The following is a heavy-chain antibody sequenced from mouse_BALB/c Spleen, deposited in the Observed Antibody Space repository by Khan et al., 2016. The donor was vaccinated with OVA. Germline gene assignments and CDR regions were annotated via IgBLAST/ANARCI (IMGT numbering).Heavy chain of an antibody. J-gene: IGHJ3*01. CDR2: INPSDSET. CDR1: GYTFTSYW. D-gene: IGHD2-2*01. Sequence: QVQLQQSGAELVRPGASVKLSCKASGYTFTSYWMNWVRQRPGQGLDWIGKINPSDSETHYNQMFKDKATLTVDKSSGTAYMQLSSLTSEGSAVNYCARSENYGYDPSWFAYWGKGTLVTVS. V-gene: IGHV1-61*01. CDR3: ARSENYGYDPSWFAY.